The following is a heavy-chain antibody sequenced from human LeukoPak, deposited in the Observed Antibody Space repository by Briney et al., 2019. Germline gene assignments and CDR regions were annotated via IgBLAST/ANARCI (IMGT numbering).Heavy chain of an antibody. V-gene: IGHV4-34*01. CDR2: INHSGST. CDR3: ARRPRGYSSGYFDY. J-gene: IGHJ4*02. CDR1: GGSFSGYY. D-gene: IGHD6-19*01. Sequence: SETLSLTCAVYGGSFSGYYWSWIRQPPGKGLEWIGEINHSGSTNYNPSLKSRVTISVDTSKNQFSLKLSSVTAADTAVYYYARRPRGYSSGYFDYWGQGTLVTVSS.